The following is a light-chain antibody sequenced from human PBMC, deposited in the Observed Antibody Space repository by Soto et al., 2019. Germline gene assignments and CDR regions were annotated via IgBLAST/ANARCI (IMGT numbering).Light chain of an antibody. CDR1: QTISNS. V-gene: IGKV1-39*01. Sequence: DIQMTQSPSSLSASVGDRVTITCRASQTISNSLNWYQQRPGKAPNILIYASSSLQSGTPPRFSGSGSGTDFTLTINSLQPEDFATYYCQQTDSIPITFGQGTRLEIK. CDR3: QQTDSIPIT. J-gene: IGKJ5*01. CDR2: ASS.